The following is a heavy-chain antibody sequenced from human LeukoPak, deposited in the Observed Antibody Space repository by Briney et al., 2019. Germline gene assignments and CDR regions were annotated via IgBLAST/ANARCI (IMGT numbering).Heavy chain of an antibody. D-gene: IGHD6-19*01. CDR1: GGSISSSNW. J-gene: IGHJ4*02. CDR2: IYHSGST. Sequence: SGTLSLTCAVSGGSISSSNWWSWVRQPPGKGLEWIGEIYHSGSTNYNPSLKSRVTISVDKSKNQFSLKLSSVTAADTAVYYCARYRIAVAGGFDYWGQGTRVTVSS. CDR3: ARYRIAVAGGFDY. V-gene: IGHV4-4*02.